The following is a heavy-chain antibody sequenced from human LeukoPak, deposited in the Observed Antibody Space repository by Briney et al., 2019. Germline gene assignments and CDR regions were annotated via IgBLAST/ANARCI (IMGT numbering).Heavy chain of an antibody. CDR2: IYYTGST. V-gene: IGHV4-59*01. Sequence: PSETLSLTCTVSGGSISSYYWSWIRQPPGKGLGWIGYIYYTGSTNYNPSIKSRLTISVATSKNQFSLKVSSVTAADTAVYYCVRSKSGTYGWFDPWGQGTLVTVSS. CDR1: GGSISSYY. J-gene: IGHJ5*02. CDR3: VRSKSGTYGWFDP. D-gene: IGHD4-17*01.